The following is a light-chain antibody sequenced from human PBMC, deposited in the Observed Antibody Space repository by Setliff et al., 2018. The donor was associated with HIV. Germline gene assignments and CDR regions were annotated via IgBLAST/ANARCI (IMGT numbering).Light chain of an antibody. CDR2: QVN. J-gene: IGLJ1*01. Sequence: ALTQPASVSGSPGQSITISCTGSSSDVGSYNFVSWYQQHPGKASTLMIYQVNKRPSGVSNRFSGSKSGNTASLTISGLQAEDETDYYCCSYAGTNTYVFGTGTKVTVL. V-gene: IGLV2-23*02. CDR3: CSYAGTNTYV. CDR1: SSDVGSYNF.